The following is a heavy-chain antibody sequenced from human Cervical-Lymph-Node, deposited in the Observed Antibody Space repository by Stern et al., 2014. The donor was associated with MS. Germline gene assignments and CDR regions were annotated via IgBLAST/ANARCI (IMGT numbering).Heavy chain of an antibody. CDR2: ISYDGSKR. V-gene: IGHV3-30*18. CDR1: GFMFRTYG. D-gene: IGHD5-12*01. Sequence: QVQLVESGGGVVQPGTSQRLSCAASGFMFRTYGMHWVRQAPGQGLEWVAVISYDGSKRYYAEAVKGRFSISRDISKNTLYLQMNSLTAEDTALYYCAKDKGGGYGIDYWGQGTRVTVSS. CDR3: AKDKGGGYGIDY. J-gene: IGHJ4*02.